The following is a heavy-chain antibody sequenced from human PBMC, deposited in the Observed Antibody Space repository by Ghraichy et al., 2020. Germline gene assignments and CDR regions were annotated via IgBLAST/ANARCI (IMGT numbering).Heavy chain of an antibody. D-gene: IGHD2-15*01. CDR2: IWFDGSNK. CDR1: GFTFSSYG. J-gene: IGHJ6*02. CDR3: ARDPGYCSGGFCYYLCVGGCYGMDV. Sequence: LSLTCAASGFTFSSYGMHWVRQAPGKGLEWVALIWFDGSNKYYADSVKGRFTISRDNSKNTLYLQMNSLRAEDTAVYYCARDPGYCSGGFCYYLCVGGCYGMDVWGQGTTVTVSS. V-gene: IGHV3-33*01.